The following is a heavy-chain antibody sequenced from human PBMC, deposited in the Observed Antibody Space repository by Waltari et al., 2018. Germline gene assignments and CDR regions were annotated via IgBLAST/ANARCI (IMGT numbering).Heavy chain of an antibody. CDR1: GYTFTSYG. Sequence: QVQLVQSGAEVKKPGASVKVSCKASGYTFTSYGMSWVRQAPGQGLEWMGWISAYNVNTNYAQKLQGRIPRSTNTSPSTAYVELRILRSDDTAVYYWASMFGAGRRGYFDYWGQGTLVTVSS. V-gene: IGHV1-18*01. CDR2: ISAYNVNT. CDR3: ASMFGAGRRGYFDY. J-gene: IGHJ4*02. D-gene: IGHD3-10*02.